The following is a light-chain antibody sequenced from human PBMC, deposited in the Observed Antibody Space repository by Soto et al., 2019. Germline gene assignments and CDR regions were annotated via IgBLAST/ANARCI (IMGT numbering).Light chain of an antibody. V-gene: IGLV2-14*01. J-gene: IGLJ2*01. CDR3: SSYTTSSVL. CDR1: SSDVGGYNY. Sequence: QPVLTQPASVSGSPGQSITISCTGTSSDVGGYNYVSWYQQHPGKAPKLMIYEVNNRPSGVSNRFSGSKSGNTASLAISGLQPEDEADYYCSSYTTSSVLFGGGTKVTVL. CDR2: EVN.